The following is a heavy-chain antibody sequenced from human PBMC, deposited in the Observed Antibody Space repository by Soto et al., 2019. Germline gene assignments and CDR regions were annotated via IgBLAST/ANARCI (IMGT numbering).Heavy chain of an antibody. V-gene: IGHV4-59*01. CDR3: ARVAGNTHYYYMDV. CDR1: GGPISSYL. D-gene: IGHD6-13*01. J-gene: IGHJ6*03. CDR2: VSYSGSP. Sequence: QVPLQESGPGLVRPSETLSLTCTVSGGPISSYLWSWIRQPPGKGLQWIGYVSYSGSPKYNPSLKSRVSISITTSKSQFYLNLNSVPAADTAVYYCARVAGNTHYYYMDVWGKGTTVTVSS.